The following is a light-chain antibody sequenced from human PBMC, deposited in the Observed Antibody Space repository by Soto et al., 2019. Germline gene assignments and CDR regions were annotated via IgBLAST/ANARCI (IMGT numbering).Light chain of an antibody. V-gene: IGKV4-1*01. CDR1: QSVLYSSNNKNY. CDR3: QQDYNTPYT. CDR2: WAS. Sequence: DIVMTQSPDSLAVSLGERATINCKSSQSVLYSSNNKNYLAWYQQKPGQPPKLLIYWASTRESGVLDRFSGSGSGTDFTLTISSLQAEDVAVYYCQQDYNTPYTFGQGTKLEI. J-gene: IGKJ2*01.